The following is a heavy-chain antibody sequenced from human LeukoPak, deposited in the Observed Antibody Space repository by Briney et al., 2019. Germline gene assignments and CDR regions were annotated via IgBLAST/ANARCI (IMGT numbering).Heavy chain of an antibody. CDR1: GFTFSSYS. CDR2: ISSSSSTI. J-gene: IGHJ6*02. D-gene: IGHD3-3*01. CDR3: ARDFQSGLHPIYYYYYGMDV. Sequence: PGGSLRLSCAASGFTFSSYSMNWVRQAPGKGLEWVSYISSSSSTIYYADSVKGRFTISRDNAKNPLYLQMNSLRAEDTAVYYCARDFQSGLHPIYYYYYGMDVWGQGTTVTVSS. V-gene: IGHV3-48*01.